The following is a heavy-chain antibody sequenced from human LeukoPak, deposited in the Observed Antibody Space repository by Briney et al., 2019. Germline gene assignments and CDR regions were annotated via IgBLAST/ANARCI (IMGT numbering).Heavy chain of an antibody. D-gene: IGHD6-13*01. Sequence: GASVKVSCKASGGTFSSYAISWVRQAPGQGLEWMGGIIPIFGTANYAQKFQGRVTITADESTSTAYMELSSLRSEDTAVYYCARDPRIAAAEGDYWGQGTLVTVSS. CDR3: ARDPRIAAAEGDY. J-gene: IGHJ4*02. CDR2: IIPIFGTA. V-gene: IGHV1-69*13. CDR1: GGTFSSYA.